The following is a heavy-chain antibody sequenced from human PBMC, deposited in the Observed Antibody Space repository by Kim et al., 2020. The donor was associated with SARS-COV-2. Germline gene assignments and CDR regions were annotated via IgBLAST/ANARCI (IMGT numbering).Heavy chain of an antibody. CDR2: AYYIGNT. CDR3: ARHQRYSSGWYFAFYYYFMDV. Sequence: PSETLSFTCTVSGGSLSSSSYYWGWIRQPPGKGLEWIGTAYYIGNTYYNPSLKSRVTISVDTSKNQFSLKLGSVTAADTAVYYCARHQRYSSGWYFAFYYYFMDVWGEGTTVTVSS. D-gene: IGHD6-19*01. CDR1: GGSLSSSSYY. V-gene: IGHV4-39*01. J-gene: IGHJ6*03.